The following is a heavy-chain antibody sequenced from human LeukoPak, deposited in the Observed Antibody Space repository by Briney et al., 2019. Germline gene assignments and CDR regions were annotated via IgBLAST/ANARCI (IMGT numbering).Heavy chain of an antibody. CDR1: GGSISSSSYY. CDR2: IYYSGST. CDR3: ARLGVNTMIAGPDY. D-gene: IGHD3-22*01. V-gene: IGHV4-39*01. Sequence: SETLSLTCTVSGGSISSSSYYWGWIRQPPGKGLEWIGSIYYSGSTYYNPSLKSRVTISVDTSKNQYSLKLSSVTAADTAVYYCARLGVNTMIAGPDYWGQGTLVTVSS. J-gene: IGHJ4*02.